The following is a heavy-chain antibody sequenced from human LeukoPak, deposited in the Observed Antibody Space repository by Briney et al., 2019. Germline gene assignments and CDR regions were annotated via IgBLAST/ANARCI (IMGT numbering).Heavy chain of an antibody. J-gene: IGHJ4*02. CDR2: IFHSGST. V-gene: IGHV4-4*02. CDR3: ASRSTVYGFDY. D-gene: IGHD2-8*01. Sequence: SETLSLTCAVSGGSISSSNCWSWVRQPPGKGLEWIGEIFHSGSTNYNPSLKSRVTISVYKSKTQFSLKLSSVTAADTAVYYCASRSTVYGFDYWGQGTLVTVSS. CDR1: GGSISSSNC.